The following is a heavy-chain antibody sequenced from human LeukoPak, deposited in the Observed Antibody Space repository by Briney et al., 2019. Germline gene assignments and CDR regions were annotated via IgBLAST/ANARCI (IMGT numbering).Heavy chain of an antibody. CDR3: ARNHDYGDYVGY. CDR1: GGTFSSYA. V-gene: IGHV1-69*04. D-gene: IGHD4-17*01. Sequence: GASVKVSCKASGGTFSSYAISWVRQAPGQGLEWMGRIIPIFGIANYAQKFQGRVTITADKSTSTAYMELSSLRSEDTAVYYCARNHDYGDYVGYWGQGTLVTVSS. CDR2: IIPIFGIA. J-gene: IGHJ4*02.